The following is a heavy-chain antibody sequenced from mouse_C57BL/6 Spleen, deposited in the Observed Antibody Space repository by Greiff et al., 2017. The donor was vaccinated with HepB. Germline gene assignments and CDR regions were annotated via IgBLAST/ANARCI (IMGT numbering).Heavy chain of an antibody. D-gene: IGHD3-2*02. CDR1: GYAFSSSW. Sequence: ESGPELVKPGASVKISCKASGYAFSSSWMNWVKQRPGKGLEWIGRIYPGDGDTNYNGKFKGKATLTADKSSSTAYMQLSSLTSEDSAVYFCARSKTAQAPWFAYWGQGTLVTVSA. J-gene: IGHJ3*01. CDR2: IYPGDGDT. CDR3: ARSKTAQAPWFAY. V-gene: IGHV1-82*01.